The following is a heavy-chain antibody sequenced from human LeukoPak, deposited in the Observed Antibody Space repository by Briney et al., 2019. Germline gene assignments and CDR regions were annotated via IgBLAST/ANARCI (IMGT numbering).Heavy chain of an antibody. CDR3: ARHLRFLEWFGY. Sequence: SETLSLTCTVSGGSISSSSYYWGWIRQPPGKGLEWIGSIYYCGSTYYNPSLKSRVTISVDTSKNQFSLKLSSVTAADTAVYYCARHLRFLEWFGYWGQGTLVTVSS. V-gene: IGHV4-39*01. D-gene: IGHD3-3*01. J-gene: IGHJ4*02. CDR2: IYYCGST. CDR1: GGSISSSSYY.